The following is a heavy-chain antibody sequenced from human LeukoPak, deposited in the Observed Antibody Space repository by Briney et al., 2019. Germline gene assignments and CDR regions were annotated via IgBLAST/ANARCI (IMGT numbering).Heavy chain of an antibody. V-gene: IGHV1-18*01. J-gene: IGHJ4*02. D-gene: IGHD3-22*01. Sequence: ASVKVSCKASGYTFTSYGISWVRQAPGQGLAWMGWISAYNGNTNYAQKLQGRVTMTTDTSTSTAYMELRSLRSDDTAVYYCAGDQDYYDSSGYDYWGQGTLVTVSS. CDR1: GYTFTSYG. CDR3: AGDQDYYDSSGYDY. CDR2: ISAYNGNT.